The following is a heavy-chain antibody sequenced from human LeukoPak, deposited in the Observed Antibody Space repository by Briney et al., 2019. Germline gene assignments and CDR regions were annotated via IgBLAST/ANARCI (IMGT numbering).Heavy chain of an antibody. CDR2: IYYSGST. V-gene: IGHV4-59*08. CDR1: GGSISRYY. Sequence: SETLALTCTVSGGSISRYYWSWIRQPPGKGLEWIGYIYYSGSTIYNPSLKSRVTISVDTSKNQFSLRLSSVTAADTAVYYCARQRFLEWFSDYWGQGTLVTVSS. D-gene: IGHD3-3*01. CDR3: ARQRFLEWFSDY. J-gene: IGHJ4*02.